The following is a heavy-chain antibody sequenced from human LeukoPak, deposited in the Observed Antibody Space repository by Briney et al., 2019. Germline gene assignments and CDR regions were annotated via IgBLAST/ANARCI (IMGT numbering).Heavy chain of an antibody. V-gene: IGHV3-33*06. CDR3: ANFLTGFGTDY. Sequence: GRSLRLSCAASGFIFSSYGMHWVRQAPGKGLEWVALIWYDGTNEYYTDSVKGRFTISRDNSKNTLYLQMNSLRAEDTAVYYCANFLTGFGTDYWGQGTLVTVSS. D-gene: IGHD3-9*01. CDR1: GFIFSSYG. CDR2: IWYDGTNE. J-gene: IGHJ4*02.